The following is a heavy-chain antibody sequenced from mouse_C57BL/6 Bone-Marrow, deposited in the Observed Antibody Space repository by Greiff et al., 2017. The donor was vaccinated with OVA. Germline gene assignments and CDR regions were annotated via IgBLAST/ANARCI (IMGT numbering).Heavy chain of an antibody. Sequence: QVQLQQSGAELARPGASVKLSCKASGYTFTSYGISWVKQRTGQGLEWIGEIYPRSGNTYYNEKFKGKATLTADKSSSTAYMELRSLTSEDSAVYFCALFITTVVAPGYWGKGTTLTVSS. V-gene: IGHV1-81*01. CDR2: IYPRSGNT. CDR3: ALFITTVVAPGY. J-gene: IGHJ2*01. D-gene: IGHD1-1*01. CDR1: GYTFTSYG.